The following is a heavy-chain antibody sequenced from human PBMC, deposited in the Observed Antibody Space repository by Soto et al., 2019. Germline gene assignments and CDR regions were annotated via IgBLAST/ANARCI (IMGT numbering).Heavy chain of an antibody. CDR1: GFTFSSYA. CDR2: ISGSGGST. Sequence: GSLRLSCAASGFTFSSYAMSWVRQAPGKGLEWVSAISGSGGSTYYADSVKGRFTISRDNSKNTLYLQMNSLRAEDTAVYYCASSIGDYGPLDYWGQGTLVTVSS. V-gene: IGHV3-23*01. D-gene: IGHD4-17*01. CDR3: ASSIGDYGPLDY. J-gene: IGHJ4*02.